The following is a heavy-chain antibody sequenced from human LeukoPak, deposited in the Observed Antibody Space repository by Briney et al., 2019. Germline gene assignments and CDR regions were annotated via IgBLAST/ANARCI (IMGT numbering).Heavy chain of an antibody. D-gene: IGHD3-22*01. CDR1: GYTFTSYG. CDR3: ANANYYDNSGYYDAFDI. V-gene: IGHV1-18*01. J-gene: IGHJ3*02. CDR2: ISAYNGNT. Sequence: ASVKVSCKASGYTFTSYGISWVRQAPGQGLEWMGWISAYNGNTNYAQKLQGRVTMTRDTSTSTVYMELSSLRSEDTAVYYCANANYYDNSGYYDAFDIWGQGTMVTVSS.